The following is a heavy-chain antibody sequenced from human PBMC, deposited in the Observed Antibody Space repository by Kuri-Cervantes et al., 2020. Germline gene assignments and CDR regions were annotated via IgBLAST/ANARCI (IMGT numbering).Heavy chain of an antibody. Sequence: GSLRLSCAVSGGSISTNNWWSWVRQSPGKGLEWIGEISHSGSTNYNPSLKSRVTISVDTSKNQFSLKLSSVTAADTAVYYCARETRHDYVWGSYRYGENYFDYWGQGTLVSVSS. J-gene: IGHJ4*02. CDR1: GGSISTNNW. CDR2: ISHSGST. D-gene: IGHD3-16*02. V-gene: IGHV4-4*02. CDR3: ARETRHDYVWGSYRYGENYFDY.